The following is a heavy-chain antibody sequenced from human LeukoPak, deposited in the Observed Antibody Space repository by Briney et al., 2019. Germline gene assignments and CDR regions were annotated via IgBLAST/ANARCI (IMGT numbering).Heavy chain of an antibody. CDR1: GYTFTSYD. D-gene: IGHD2-15*01. V-gene: IGHV1-8*03. CDR3: ARAIGAVDAFDI. Sequence: SVKVSCKASGYTFTSYDINWVRKATGQGLEWMGWMNPNSGNTGYAQKFQGRGTITRNTSISTAYMELSSLRSEDTAVYYCARAIGAVDAFDIWGQGTMVTVSS. CDR2: MNPNSGNT. J-gene: IGHJ3*02.